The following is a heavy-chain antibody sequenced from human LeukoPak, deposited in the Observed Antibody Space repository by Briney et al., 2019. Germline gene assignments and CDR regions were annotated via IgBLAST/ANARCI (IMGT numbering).Heavy chain of an antibody. J-gene: IGHJ4*02. CDR2: INPSSGST. Sequence: ASVKVTCKASGYTFTSYYMHWVRQAPGQGLEWMGIINPSSGSTSYAQKFQGRVTMTRDMSKSTVYMELSSLRAEDTAVYYCAREGGYDSSGYYDYWGQGTLVTVSS. D-gene: IGHD3-22*01. CDR3: AREGGYDSSGYYDY. CDR1: GYTFTSYY. V-gene: IGHV1-46*01.